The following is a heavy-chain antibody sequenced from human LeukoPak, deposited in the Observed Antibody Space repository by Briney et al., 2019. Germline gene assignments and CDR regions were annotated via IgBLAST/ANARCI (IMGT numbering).Heavy chain of an antibody. CDR1: GASISSGGYY. V-gene: IGHV4-31*03. CDR2: IYYSGST. CDR3: ARGAGYYDSSGYYYDYNWFDP. J-gene: IGHJ5*02. Sequence: PSETLSLTCTVSGASISSGGYYWSWIRQHPGKGLEWIGYIYYSGSTYYNPSLKSRVTISVDTSKNQFSLKLSSVTAADTAVYYCARGAGYYDSSGYYYDYNWFDPWGQGTLVTVSS. D-gene: IGHD3-22*01.